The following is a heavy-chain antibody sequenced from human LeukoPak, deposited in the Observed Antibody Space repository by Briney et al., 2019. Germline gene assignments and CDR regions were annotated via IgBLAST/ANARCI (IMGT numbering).Heavy chain of an antibody. D-gene: IGHD3-9*01. CDR3: ARRRLRYFDWLEGDYYYYYMDV. V-gene: IGHV4-39*07. CDR1: GGSISSSSYY. Sequence: SETLSLTCTVSGGSISSSSYYWGWIRQPPGKGLEWIGSIYHSGSTYYNPSLKSRVTISVDTSKNQFSLKLSSVTAADTAVYYCARRRLRYFDWLEGDYYYYYMDVWGKGTTVTISS. J-gene: IGHJ6*03. CDR2: IYHSGST.